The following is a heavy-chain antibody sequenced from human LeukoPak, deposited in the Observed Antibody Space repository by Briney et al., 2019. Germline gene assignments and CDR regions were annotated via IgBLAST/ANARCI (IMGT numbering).Heavy chain of an antibody. CDR3: ARLASAWNFDY. CDR2: FSPGDSDS. CDR1: GYSFTNYW. D-gene: IGHD6-19*01. V-gene: IGHV5-51*01. Sequence: GESLKISCKVSGYSFTNYWIGWVRQMPGKDLEWMGIFSPGDSDSRYSPSFRGQVTISADKSISTVYLQWSSLKASDTAMYYCARLASAWNFDYWGQGTLVTVSS. J-gene: IGHJ4*02.